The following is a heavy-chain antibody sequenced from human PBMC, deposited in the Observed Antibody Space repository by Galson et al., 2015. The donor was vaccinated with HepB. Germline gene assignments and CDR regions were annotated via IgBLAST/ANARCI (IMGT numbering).Heavy chain of an antibody. Sequence: SLRLSCAASGFTFSSYAMTWVRQAPGKGLEWVSSISRNTSYIYYADSVKGRFTISRHNSKNTLYLQMNSLRAEDRAVYYCARDYYGSGSYPYESFGIWGQGTMVTVSS. D-gene: IGHD3-10*01. CDR1: GFTFSSYA. CDR2: ISRNTSYI. CDR3: ARDYYGSGSYPYESFGI. V-gene: IGHV3-21*04. J-gene: IGHJ3*02.